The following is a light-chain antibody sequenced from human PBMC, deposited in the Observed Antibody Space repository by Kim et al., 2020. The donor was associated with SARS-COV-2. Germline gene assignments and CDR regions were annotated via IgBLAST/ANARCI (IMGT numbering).Light chain of an antibody. J-gene: IGLJ3*02. CDR2: ANS. CDR1: TSKIGAGYV. Sequence: VTIPCTGATSKIGAGYVVHWYPHLPGAAPKLLIYANSNRPSGVPDRFSGSRAGTSASLAITGLQADDDADYYCQSYDNSLRAWVFGGGTKVTVL. CDR3: QSYDNSLRAWV. V-gene: IGLV1-40*01.